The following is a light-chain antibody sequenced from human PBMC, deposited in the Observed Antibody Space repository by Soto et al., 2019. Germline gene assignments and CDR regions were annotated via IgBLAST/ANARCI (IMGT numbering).Light chain of an antibody. Sequence: EIVLTQSPATLSLSPGERATLSCRASQSFGGTYLAWYQQKPRQAPRLLFYAASSRTTGMPDRVSVSRSGTDFSLTISRVEPDDFSVDYCEQYWNSRPVTFGRGTMGENK. CDR2: AAS. J-gene: IGKJ4*01. V-gene: IGKV3-20*01. CDR3: EQYWNSRPVT. CDR1: QSFGGTY.